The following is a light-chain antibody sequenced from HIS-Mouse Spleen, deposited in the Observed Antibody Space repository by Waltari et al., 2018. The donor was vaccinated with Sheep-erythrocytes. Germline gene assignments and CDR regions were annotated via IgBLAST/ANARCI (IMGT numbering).Light chain of an antibody. CDR1: KLGDKY. V-gene: IGLV3-1*01. CDR3: QAWDSSTVV. Sequence: SYELTQPPSVSVSPGQTASITCSGDKLGDKYACWYQQKPGQSPVLVIYQDSKRPSGIHELFSGSTSGNTATLTISGTQAMDEADYYCQAWDSSTVVFGGGTKLTVL. CDR2: QDS. J-gene: IGLJ2*01.